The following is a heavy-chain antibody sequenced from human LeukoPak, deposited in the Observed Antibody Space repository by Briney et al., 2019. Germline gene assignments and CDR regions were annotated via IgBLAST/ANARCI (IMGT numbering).Heavy chain of an antibody. J-gene: IGHJ3*02. D-gene: IGHD6-6*01. CDR3: AREQPYSSSPRLFDI. Sequence: ASVKVSCKASGYTFTSYDINWVRQATGQGLEWMGWMNPSSGNTGYAQKFQGRVTITADESTSTAYMELSSLRSEDTAVYYCAREQPYSSSPRLFDIWGQGTMVTVSS. V-gene: IGHV1-8*03. CDR1: GYTFTSYD. CDR2: MNPSSGNT.